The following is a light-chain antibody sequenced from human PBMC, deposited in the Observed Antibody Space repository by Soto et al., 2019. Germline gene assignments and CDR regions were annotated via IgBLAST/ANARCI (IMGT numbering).Light chain of an antibody. J-gene: IGLJ7*01. V-gene: IGLV4-69*01. CDR3: QTWGSGYGV. CDR2: LNSNGSH. Sequence: QSVLTQSPSASASPGDPVKLTCTLRSGHSRYAIALHQQQPEKGPRYLMKLNSNGSHSKGAGIPDRFSGSSSGAARYLTISSLQSEDEADYYCQTWGSGYGVCGGGTQLTVL. CDR1: SGHSRYA.